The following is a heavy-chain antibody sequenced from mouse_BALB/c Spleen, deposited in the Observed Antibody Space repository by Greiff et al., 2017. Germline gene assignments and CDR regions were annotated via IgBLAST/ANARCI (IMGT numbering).Heavy chain of an antibody. V-gene: IGHV5-6-5*01. Sequence: EVHLVESGGGLVKPGGSLKLSCAASGFTFSSYAMSWVRQTPEKRLEWVASISSGGSTYYPDSVKGRFTISRDNARNILYLQMSSLRSEDTAMYYCARGKGNYAFDYWGQGTTLTVSS. CDR1: GFTFSSYA. CDR2: ISSGGST. J-gene: IGHJ2*01. D-gene: IGHD2-1*01. CDR3: ARGKGNYAFDY.